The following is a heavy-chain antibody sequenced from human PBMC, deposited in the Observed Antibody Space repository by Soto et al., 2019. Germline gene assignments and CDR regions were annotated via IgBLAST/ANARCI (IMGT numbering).Heavy chain of an antibody. V-gene: IGHV3-33*01. J-gene: IGHJ2*01. Sequence: QVQLVESGGGVVQPGRSLRLSCAASGFTFSNYGMHWVRQAPGKGLEWVAVIWYDGSNKYYADSVKGRFTISRDNSKKTLYRQRNSLRTEGMAVYFCARGWYCGGDCYEWYFDLWGRGTLVTVSS. CDR2: IWYDGSNK. CDR3: ARGWYCGGDCYEWYFDL. CDR1: GFTFSNYG. D-gene: IGHD2-21*02.